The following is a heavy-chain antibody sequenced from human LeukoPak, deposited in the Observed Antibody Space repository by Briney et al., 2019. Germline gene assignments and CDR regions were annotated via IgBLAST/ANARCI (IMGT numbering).Heavy chain of an antibody. CDR3: ARQYSAYENFDY. J-gene: IGHJ4*02. D-gene: IGHD5-12*01. V-gene: IGHV4-39*07. CDR2: IYYSGST. CDR1: GGSISSSSYY. Sequence: SETLSLTCTVSGGSISSSSYYWGWIRQPPGKGLEWIGSIYYSGSTYYNPSLKSRVTISVDTSKNQFSLKLSSVTAADTAVYYCARQYSAYENFDYWGQGTLVTVSS.